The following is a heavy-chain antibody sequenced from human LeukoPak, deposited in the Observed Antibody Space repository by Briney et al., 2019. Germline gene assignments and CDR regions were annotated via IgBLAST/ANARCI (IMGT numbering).Heavy chain of an antibody. D-gene: IGHD4-17*01. CDR2: TIPIFGTA. CDR3: ATESPSTVTRDYYYYMDV. J-gene: IGHJ6*03. Sequence: SVKVSCKASGGTFSSYAISWVRQAPGQGLEWMGGTIPIFGTANYAQKFQGRVTMTEDTSTDTAYMELSSLRSEDAAVYYCATESPSTVTRDYYYYMDVWGKGTTVTVSS. CDR1: GGTFSSYA. V-gene: IGHV1-69*06.